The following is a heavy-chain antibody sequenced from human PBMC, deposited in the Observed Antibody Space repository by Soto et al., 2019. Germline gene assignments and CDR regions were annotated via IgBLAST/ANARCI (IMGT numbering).Heavy chain of an antibody. CDR3: ARGEYYDILTGNYYYGMDV. CDR1: GYTFTSYA. V-gene: IGHV1-3*01. CDR2: INAGNGNT. J-gene: IGHJ6*02. Sequence: QVQLVQSGAEVKKPGASVKVSCKASGYTFTSYAMHWVRQAPGQRLEWMGWINAGNGNTEYSQKFQGRVTITRDTSASTAYMELSSLRSEDTAVYYCARGEYYDILTGNYYYGMDVWGQGTTVTVSS. D-gene: IGHD3-9*01.